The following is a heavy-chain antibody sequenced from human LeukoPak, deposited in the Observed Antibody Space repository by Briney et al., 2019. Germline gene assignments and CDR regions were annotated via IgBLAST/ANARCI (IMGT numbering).Heavy chain of an antibody. CDR1: GFTVSSNY. CDR2: IYSGGST. V-gene: IGHV3-66*02. Sequence: GGSLRLSCAASGFTVSSNYMSWVRQAPGKGLEWVSVIYSGGSTYYADSVKGRFTIPRDNSKNTLYLQMNSLRAEDTAVYYCARDYYDILTGLCYFDYWGQGTLVTVSS. CDR3: ARDYYDILTGLCYFDY. D-gene: IGHD3-9*01. J-gene: IGHJ4*02.